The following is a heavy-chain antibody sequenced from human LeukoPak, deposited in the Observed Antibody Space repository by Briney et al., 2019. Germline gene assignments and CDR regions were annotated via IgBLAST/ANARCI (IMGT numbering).Heavy chain of an antibody. CDR1: GGSFSGHY. Sequence: PSETLSLTCAVYGGSFSGHYWSWIRQPPGKGLEWIGEINHSGSTNYNPSLKSRVTISVDTSKKQFSLNLNSVTAADTAVYYCARGTYYYDSSGRGYFDYWGQGTLVTVSS. D-gene: IGHD3-22*01. CDR2: INHSGST. J-gene: IGHJ4*02. V-gene: IGHV4-34*01. CDR3: ARGTYYYDSSGRGYFDY.